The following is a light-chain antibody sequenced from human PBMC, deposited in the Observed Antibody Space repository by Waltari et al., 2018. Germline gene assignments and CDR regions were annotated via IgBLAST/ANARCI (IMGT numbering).Light chain of an antibody. V-gene: IGKV1-16*02. J-gene: IGKJ2*01. CDR2: GTS. CDR1: QGIRNY. Sequence: DLQMTQSPSSLSSFVGDRVTITCRASQGIRNYLAWFQQKPGEAPRAMIYGTSSLRSGVPSKFSGSGSGTEFTLTISSLQPEDSATYYCQQYATDPFTFGQGTKLEIK. CDR3: QQYATDPFT.